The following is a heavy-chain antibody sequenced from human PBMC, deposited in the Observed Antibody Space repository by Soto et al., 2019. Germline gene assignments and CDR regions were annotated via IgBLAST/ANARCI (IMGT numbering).Heavy chain of an antibody. J-gene: IGHJ3*02. V-gene: IGHV4-4*02. CDR3: ARDYLIAAAGTGAFDI. Sequence: SETLSLTCAVSSGSISSSNWWSWVRQPPGKGLEWIGEIYHSGSTNYNPSLKSRVTISVDKSKNQFSLKLSSVTAADTAVYYCARDYLIAAAGTGAFDIWGQGTMVTVSS. CDR2: IYHSGST. D-gene: IGHD6-13*01. CDR1: SGSISSSNW.